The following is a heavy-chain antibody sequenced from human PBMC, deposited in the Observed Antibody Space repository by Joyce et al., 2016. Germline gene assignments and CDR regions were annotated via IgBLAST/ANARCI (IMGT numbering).Heavy chain of an antibody. CDR2: ITADASRQ. V-gene: IGHV3-30*18. J-gene: IGHJ4*02. CDR1: GFPFSGRG. Sequence: QVQLVESGGGVVRPGGSLRLTCVASGFPFSGRGVHWVRQAPGKGLGWGALITADASRQLYADSVKGRFTVSRDNSRNTVYLQMGSLRPEDTAVYYCVKRGFCNDVRCFSFHFHLWGQGTLVTVS. CDR3: VKRGFCNDVRCFSFHFHL. D-gene: IGHD2-8*01.